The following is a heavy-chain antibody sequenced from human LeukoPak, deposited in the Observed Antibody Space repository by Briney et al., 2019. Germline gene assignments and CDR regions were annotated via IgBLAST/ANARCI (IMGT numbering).Heavy chain of an antibody. CDR3: ARDSGRWLQGLSNYYYYYYMDV. D-gene: IGHD5-24*01. CDR2: INPNSGGT. CDR1: GYTFTGYY. J-gene: IGHJ6*03. V-gene: IGHV1-2*02. Sequence: ASVKVSCKASGYTFTGYYMHWVRQAPGQGLEWMGWINPNSGGTNYAQKFQGRVTMTRDTSISTAYMELSRLRSDDTAVYYCARDSGRWLQGLSNYYYYYYMDVWGKGTTVTVSS.